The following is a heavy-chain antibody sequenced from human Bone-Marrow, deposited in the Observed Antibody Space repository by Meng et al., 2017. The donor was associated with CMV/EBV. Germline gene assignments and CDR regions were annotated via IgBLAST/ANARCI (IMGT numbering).Heavy chain of an antibody. CDR2: IYPGDSDT. J-gene: IGHJ4*02. V-gene: IGHV5-51*01. CDR3: ARHGKWELNRVFDY. Sequence: KVFCKGSGYSFTSYWIGWVRQMPGKGLEWMGIIYPGDSDTRYSPSFQGQVTISADKSISTAYLQWSSLKASDTAMYYCARHGKWELNRVFDYWGQGNLVTVSS. CDR1: GYSFTSYW. D-gene: IGHD1-26*01.